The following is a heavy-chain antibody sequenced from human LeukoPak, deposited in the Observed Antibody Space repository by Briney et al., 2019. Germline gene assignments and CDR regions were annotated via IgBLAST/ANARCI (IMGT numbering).Heavy chain of an antibody. D-gene: IGHD6-13*01. CDR1: GLTVGDYG. V-gene: IGHV3-20*04. CDR2: INWDGEAT. CDR3: ARDLSASWYSLGY. Sequence: GESLKISCVASGLTVGDYGMSWVRQAPGKGLEWVCGINWDGEATGCADSLKGRFTISRDNAEKALYLQMNSLRVEDTALYYCARDLSASWYSLGYWGRGTLVTVSS. J-gene: IGHJ4*02.